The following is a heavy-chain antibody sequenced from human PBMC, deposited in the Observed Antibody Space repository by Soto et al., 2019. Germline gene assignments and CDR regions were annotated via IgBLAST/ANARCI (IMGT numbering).Heavy chain of an antibody. Sequence: SETLSLTYTVSGGSITTYQWSWILQPPGKGLEWIGGYSGFTNYNPSLESRATISVDHSKSQFFLTLRSVTAADTAVYYCARAKDYDFWSGYLLGTWGQGTLVTVSS. CDR2: YSGFT. D-gene: IGHD3-3*01. CDR1: GGSITTYQ. CDR3: ARAKDYDFWSGYLLGT. J-gene: IGHJ5*02. V-gene: IGHV4-59*01.